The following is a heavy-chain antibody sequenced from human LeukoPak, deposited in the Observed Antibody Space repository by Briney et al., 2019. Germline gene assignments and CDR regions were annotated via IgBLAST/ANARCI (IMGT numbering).Heavy chain of an antibody. Sequence: SETLSLTCAVYGGSFSGYYWSWIRQPPGKGLEWIGEINHSGSTNYNPSLRSRVTISVDTSKNQFSLKLSSVTAADTAVYYCARRSGWYPFDYWGQGTLVTVSS. CDR2: INHSGST. V-gene: IGHV4-34*01. CDR3: ARRSGWYPFDY. D-gene: IGHD6-19*01. J-gene: IGHJ4*02. CDR1: GGSFSGYY.